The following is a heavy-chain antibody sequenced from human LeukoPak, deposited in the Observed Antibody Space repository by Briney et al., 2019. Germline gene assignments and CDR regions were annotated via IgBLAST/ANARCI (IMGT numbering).Heavy chain of an antibody. CDR1: GGCFSGYY. Sequence: PSETLSLTCAVYGGCFSGYYWSWIRQPPGKGLEWIGEINHSGSTNYNPSLKSRVTISVDTSKNQFSLQLSSVTAADTAVYYCARGKRWLQPTYFDYWAREPWSPSPQ. CDR2: INHSGST. D-gene: IGHD5-24*01. CDR3: ARGKRWLQPTYFDY. V-gene: IGHV4-34*01. J-gene: IGHJ4*02.